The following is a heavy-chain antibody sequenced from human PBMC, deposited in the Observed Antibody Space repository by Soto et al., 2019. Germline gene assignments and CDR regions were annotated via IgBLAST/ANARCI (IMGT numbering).Heavy chain of an antibody. Sequence: QVQLVQSGAEVKKPGASVKVSCKASGYTFTSYYMHWVRQAPGQGLEWMGIINPSGGSTSYAQKFQGRVTMTRDTSTSTVYMELSSLRSEDTAVYYCARVRGAVAAHDAFDIWGQGTMVTVSS. CDR2: INPSGGST. CDR3: ARVRGAVAAHDAFDI. J-gene: IGHJ3*02. D-gene: IGHD6-19*01. V-gene: IGHV1-46*01. CDR1: GYTFTSYY.